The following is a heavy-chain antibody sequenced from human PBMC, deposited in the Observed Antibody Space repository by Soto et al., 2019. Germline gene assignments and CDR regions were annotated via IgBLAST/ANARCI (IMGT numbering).Heavy chain of an antibody. V-gene: IGHV1-24*01. CDR3: ATATLLLYYFDY. J-gene: IGHJ4*02. CDR1: GYTLTELS. D-gene: IGHD2-15*01. CDR2: FDPEGGET. Sequence: ASVKVSCKVSGYTLTELSMHWVRQAPGKGLEWMGGFDPEGGETIYAQKFQGRVTMTEDTSTDTAYMELSSLRSEDTAVYYCATATLLLYYFDYWGQGTLVTVSS.